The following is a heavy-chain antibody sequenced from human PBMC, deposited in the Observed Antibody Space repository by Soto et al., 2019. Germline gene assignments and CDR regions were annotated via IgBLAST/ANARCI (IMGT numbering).Heavy chain of an antibody. D-gene: IGHD3-10*01. J-gene: IGHJ6*02. Sequence: QVQLVQSGAEVKKPGASVKVSCKASGYSFTSYGISWVRQAPGQGLEWMGGISAYNGNTNYTQKLQGRVTMTTDTATSTAYRELRSLRSDDTAVYYCARDNGFGESDVWGQGTTVPVSS. CDR2: ISAYNGNT. CDR3: ARDNGFGESDV. CDR1: GYSFTSYG. V-gene: IGHV1-18*01.